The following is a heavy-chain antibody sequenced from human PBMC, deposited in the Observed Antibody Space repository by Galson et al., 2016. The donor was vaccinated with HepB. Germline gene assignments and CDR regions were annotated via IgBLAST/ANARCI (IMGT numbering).Heavy chain of an antibody. CDR1: GFTFSDFY. J-gene: IGHJ4*01. CDR2: ISHRGSDT. Sequence: LRLSCAASGFTFSDFYMTWIRQAPGKGLEYVSHISHRGSDTNYADSVKGRFTISRDNAKKSLYLQMSSLRAEGTAIYYCARDRTSRAAVDYWGHGTLVTVSS. V-gene: IGHV3-11*06. D-gene: IGHD6-25*01. CDR3: ARDRTSRAAVDY.